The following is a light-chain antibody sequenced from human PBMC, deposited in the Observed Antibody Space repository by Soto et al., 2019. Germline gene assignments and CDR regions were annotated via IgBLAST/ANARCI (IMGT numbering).Light chain of an antibody. V-gene: IGLV1-47*01. CDR1: RSNIGRNF. CDR3: AAWDDTLDAQV. Sequence: QSVLTQSPSASGTPGQRVTISCSGSRSNIGRNFAYWYQHVPGTAPRLLIQRNNERPSGVPDRFSGSKSGMSVSLAISGLRSDDEATYYCAAWDDTLDAQVFGGGTKVTVL. J-gene: IGLJ3*02. CDR2: RNN.